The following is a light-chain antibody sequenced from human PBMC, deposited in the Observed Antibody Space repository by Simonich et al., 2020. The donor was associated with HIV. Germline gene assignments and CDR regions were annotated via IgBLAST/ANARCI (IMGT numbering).Light chain of an antibody. CDR1: QSISSY. Sequence: DIQMTQSPSSLSASVGDRVNITCPASQSISSYLNWYQQKPGKAPKLLIYAASSLQSGVPARFSGSGSGTDFTLTIRSLQPEDFATYYCKQSHSTPRTFGQGTKVELK. CDR3: KQSHSTPRT. J-gene: IGKJ1*01. CDR2: AAS. V-gene: IGKV1-39*01.